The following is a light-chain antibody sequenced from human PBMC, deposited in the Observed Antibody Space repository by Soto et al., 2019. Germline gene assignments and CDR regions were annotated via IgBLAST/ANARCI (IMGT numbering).Light chain of an antibody. Sequence: SYELTQPPSVSVAPGQTARITCGGTNIGSKSVHWYQQKPGQAPVLVVYDDSDRPSGIPERFSGSNSGNTATLTISRVEAGDEADYYCQVWDSSRDRVVFGGGTKLTVL. CDR1: NIGSKS. CDR2: DDS. J-gene: IGLJ2*01. CDR3: QVWDSSRDRVV. V-gene: IGLV3-21*02.